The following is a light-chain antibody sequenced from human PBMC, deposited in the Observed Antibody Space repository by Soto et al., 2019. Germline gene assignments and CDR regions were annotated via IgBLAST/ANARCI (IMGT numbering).Light chain of an antibody. CDR2: GAS. CDR1: QSVSNN. Sequence: EIVLTQSPGTLSLSPGERATLSCRASQSVSNNYLAWYQQKPGQAPRLLIYGASTRATGIPARFSGIGSGTEFTLTISSLQSEDFAVYYCQQYNNWPRTFGQGTKVDIK. V-gene: IGKV3-15*01. CDR3: QQYNNWPRT. J-gene: IGKJ1*01.